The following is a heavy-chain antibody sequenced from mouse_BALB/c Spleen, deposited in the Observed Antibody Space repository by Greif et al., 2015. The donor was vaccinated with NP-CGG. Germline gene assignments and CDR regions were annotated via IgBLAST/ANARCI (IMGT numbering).Heavy chain of an antibody. J-gene: IGHJ4*01. CDR1: GYTFTDYY. CDR2: IYPGSGNT. V-gene: IGHV1-84*02. Sequence: QVQLQQPGPELVKPGASVKISCKASGYTFTDYYINWVEQKPGQGLEWIGWIYPGSGNTKYNEKFKGKATLTVDTSSSTAYMQLSSLTSEDTAVYFCARRPGTEAMDYWGQGTSVTVSS. D-gene: IGHD4-1*01. CDR3: ARRPGTEAMDY.